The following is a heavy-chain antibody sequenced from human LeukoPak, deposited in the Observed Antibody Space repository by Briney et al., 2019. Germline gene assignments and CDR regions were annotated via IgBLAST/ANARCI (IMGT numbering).Heavy chain of an antibody. Sequence: PSETLSLTCTVSGGSISSSSYYWGWIRHPPGKGLEWIGNIYYSGSTYYNPSLKSRVTMSVNTSKNQFSLKLSSVTAADTAVYYCARGALLWFGAKMEYYFDYWGQGTPLTVSS. CDR1: GGSISSSSYY. J-gene: IGHJ4*02. V-gene: IGHV4-39*07. CDR3: ARGALLWFGAKMEYYFDY. CDR2: IYYSGST. D-gene: IGHD3-10*01.